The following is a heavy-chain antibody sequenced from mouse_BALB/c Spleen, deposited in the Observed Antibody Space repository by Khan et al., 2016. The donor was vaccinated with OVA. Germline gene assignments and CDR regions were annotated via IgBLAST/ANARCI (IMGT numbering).Heavy chain of an antibody. CDR1: GFTFSSFG. Sequence: EVELVESGGGLVQPGGSRKLSCAASGFTFSSFGMHWVRQAPEKGLEWVAYISSGSSTIYYADTVQGRFTISRDNPKNTLFLQMTILRSDDTAMYYCARSPLGVFDYWGQGTTLTVSS. CDR3: ARSPLGVFDY. CDR2: ISSGSSTI. J-gene: IGHJ2*01. V-gene: IGHV5-17*02. D-gene: IGHD4-1*01.